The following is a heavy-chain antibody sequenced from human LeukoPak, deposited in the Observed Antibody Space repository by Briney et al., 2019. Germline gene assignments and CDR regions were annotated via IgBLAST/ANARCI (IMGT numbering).Heavy chain of an antibody. Sequence: GGSLRLSCAASGSTFSSYRTHWVRQAPGKGLMWVSRINIGVSDTTYADSVKGRFTISRDNAKNTLYLQMNSLRAKHTAVYYCARGMATVTGPFHSWGQGTLVTVS. CDR1: GSTFSSYR. CDR3: ARGMATVTGPFHS. CDR2: INIGVSDT. J-gene: IGHJ4*02. D-gene: IGHD4-17*01. V-gene: IGHV3-74*01.